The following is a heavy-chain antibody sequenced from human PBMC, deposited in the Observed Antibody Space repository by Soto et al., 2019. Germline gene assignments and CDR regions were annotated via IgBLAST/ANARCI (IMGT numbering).Heavy chain of an antibody. CDR2: VSAGGDMT. V-gene: IGHV3-23*01. D-gene: IGHD3-10*01. CDR3: ARGDRGGSGSPASYYYSGLDV. J-gene: IGHJ6*02. Sequence: ESGGHLVQPGGSLRLSCAASGFTFSSYAMSWVRQAPGKGLEWVSSVSAGGDMTYYSDSVKGRFTISRDNSNNALFLQMNSLRIEDTALYYCARGDRGGSGSPASYYYSGLDVWGQGTKVTVS. CDR1: GFTFSSYA.